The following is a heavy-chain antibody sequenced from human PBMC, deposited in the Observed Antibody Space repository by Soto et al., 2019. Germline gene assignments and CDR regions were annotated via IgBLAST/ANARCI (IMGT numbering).Heavy chain of an antibody. D-gene: IGHD4-17*01. Sequence: SVTLSLTCAVYGGSFSGYYWSWIRQPPGKGLEWIGEINHSGSTNYNPSLKSRVTISVDTSKNQFSLKLSSVTAADTAVYYCARDPPRTTVTKYYYYMDVWGKGTTVTVSS. CDR2: INHSGST. CDR1: GGSFSGYY. V-gene: IGHV4-34*01. CDR3: ARDPPRTTVTKYYYYMDV. J-gene: IGHJ6*03.